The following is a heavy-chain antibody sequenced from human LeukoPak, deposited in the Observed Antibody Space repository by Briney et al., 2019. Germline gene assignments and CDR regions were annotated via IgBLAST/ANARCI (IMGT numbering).Heavy chain of an antibody. CDR2: INTKTGNP. Sequence: ASVKVSCKASGYTFSNYDMNWVRQAPGQGLEWMGWINTKTGNPTYAQGFTGRFVFSLDTSVSTTYLQISSLKADDTAVYCARDQRYCGGDCYDAFDIWGQGTMVTVSS. CDR3: ARDQRYCGGDCYDAFDI. J-gene: IGHJ3*02. V-gene: IGHV7-4-1*02. CDR1: GYTFSNYD. D-gene: IGHD2-21*02.